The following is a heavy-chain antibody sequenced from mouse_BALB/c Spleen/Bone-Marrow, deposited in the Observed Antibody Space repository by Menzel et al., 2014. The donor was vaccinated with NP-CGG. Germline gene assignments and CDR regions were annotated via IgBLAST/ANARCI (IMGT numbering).Heavy chain of an antibody. J-gene: IGHJ3*01. CDR2: INPSTGYT. V-gene: IGHV1-7*01. D-gene: IGHD1-1*01. CDR3: ARGYYGSSLVY. CDR1: GYTFTSYW. Sequence: VHLVESGAELAKPGASVKMSCKASGYTFTSYWMHWVKQRPGQGLEWIGYINPSTGYTEYNQKFKDKATLTAGKSSSTAYMQLSSLTSEDSAVYYCARGYYGSSLVYWGQGTLVTVSA.